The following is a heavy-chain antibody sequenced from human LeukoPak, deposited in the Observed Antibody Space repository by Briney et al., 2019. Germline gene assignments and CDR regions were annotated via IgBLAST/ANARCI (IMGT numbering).Heavy chain of an antibody. V-gene: IGHV3-64D*06. Sequence: GGSLRLSCSASGFTFSSYAMHWVRQAPGKGLGYVSAISSNGGSTYYADSVKGRFTISRDNSKNTLYLQMSSLRAEDTAVYYCVKDKGITGTTMYKIPRYYYYGMDVWGKGTTVTVSS. CDR1: GFTFSSYA. D-gene: IGHD1-20*01. CDR2: ISSNGGST. CDR3: VKDKGITGTTMYKIPRYYYYGMDV. J-gene: IGHJ6*04.